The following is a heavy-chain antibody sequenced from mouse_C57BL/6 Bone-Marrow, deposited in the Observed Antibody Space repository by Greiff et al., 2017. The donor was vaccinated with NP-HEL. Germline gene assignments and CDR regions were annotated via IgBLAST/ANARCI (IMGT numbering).Heavy chain of an antibody. V-gene: IGHV1-66*01. CDR2: IDPGSGNT. CDR3: AREYDPSYWYFDV. J-gene: IGHJ1*03. D-gene: IGHD2-10*02. CDR1: GYSFTSYY. Sequence: QVQLQQPGPELVKPGASVKISCKASGYSFTSYYIHWVKQRPGQGLEWIGWIDPGSGNTKYNEKFKGKATLTADTSSSTAYMQLSSLTSEDSAVYYCAREYDPSYWYFDVWGTGTTVTVSS.